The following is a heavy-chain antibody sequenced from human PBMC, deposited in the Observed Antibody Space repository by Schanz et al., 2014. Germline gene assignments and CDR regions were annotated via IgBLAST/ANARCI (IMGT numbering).Heavy chain of an antibody. CDR2: FIPILDVG. J-gene: IGHJ4*02. V-gene: IGHV1-69*09. CDR3: ARGRGFYDY. Sequence: QVQLVQSGADVKKPGSSVRVSCKASGGTFSRLTFSWVRQARGQGLEWVGRFIPILDVGNYAQQFQDKVTITADTSTTTAYMELSSLTSEDTAVHYCARGRGFYDYWGQGTLVTVSS. D-gene: IGHD3-10*01. CDR1: GGTFSRLT.